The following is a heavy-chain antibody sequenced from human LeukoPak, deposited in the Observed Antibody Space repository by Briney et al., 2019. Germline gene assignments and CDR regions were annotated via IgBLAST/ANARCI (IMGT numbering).Heavy chain of an antibody. CDR3: AKLRYAHGSFYGMDV. CDR1: GFIFSNYA. J-gene: IGHJ6*02. CDR2: ITSTAGTTAAGTT. Sequence: PGGSLRLSCAASGFIFSNYAMSWVRQAPGKGLEWVSSITSTAGTTAAGTTYYSDSVKGRLTISRDNSKNTMYLQMNNLRAEDTALYYCAKLRYAHGSFYGMDVWGRGTTVTVSS. D-gene: IGHD3-16*01. V-gene: IGHV3-23*01.